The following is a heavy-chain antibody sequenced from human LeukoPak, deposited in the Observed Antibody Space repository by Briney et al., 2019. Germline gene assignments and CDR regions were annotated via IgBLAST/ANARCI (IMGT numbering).Heavy chain of an antibody. CDR2: IYYSGST. D-gene: IGHD1-7*01. J-gene: IGHJ4*02. V-gene: IGHV4-59*01. CDR3: ARGSRELYYFDY. Sequence: KPSETLSLTCTVSGGSISSYYWSWIRQPPRKGLEWIGYIYYSGSTKYNPSLKSRVTISVDASKTQFSLKLNSVTAADTAVYYCARGSRELYYFDYWGREPWSPSPQ. CDR1: GGSISSYY.